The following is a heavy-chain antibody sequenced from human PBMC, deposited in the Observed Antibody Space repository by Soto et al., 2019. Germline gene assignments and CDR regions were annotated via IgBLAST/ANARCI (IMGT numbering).Heavy chain of an antibody. Sequence: QVQLVQSGAEVKKPGASVKVSCKTSGYTFTSYHISWVRQAPGQGLEWMGWISAYNTNTNYAQKFQGRVTMTTDTLTSTAYMERRRLRSDDTAVYYCARDTPPTDYWGQGTLGTVSS. CDR1: GYTFTSYH. J-gene: IGHJ4*02. CDR2: ISAYNTNT. V-gene: IGHV1-18*01. CDR3: ARDTPPTDY.